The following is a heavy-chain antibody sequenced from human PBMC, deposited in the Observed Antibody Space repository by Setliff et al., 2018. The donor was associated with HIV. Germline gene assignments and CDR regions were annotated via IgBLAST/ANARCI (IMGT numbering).Heavy chain of an antibody. J-gene: IGHJ6*02. CDR2: INPSGGT. D-gene: IGHD3-22*01. Sequence: ASVKVSCKASGYTFTSYYMHWVRQAPGQGLEWMGIINPSGGTNYAQKFQGRVTMTRDTSISTAYMELSRLRSDDTAVYYCARDSYYDSSGYRGGGPGGYYYYGMDVWGQGTTVTVSS. CDR3: ARDSYYDSSGYRGGGPGGYYYYGMDV. CDR1: GYTFTSYY. V-gene: IGHV1-2*02.